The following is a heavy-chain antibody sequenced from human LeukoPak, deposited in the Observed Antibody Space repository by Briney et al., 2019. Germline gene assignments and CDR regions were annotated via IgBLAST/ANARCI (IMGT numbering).Heavy chain of an antibody. CDR1: GGSISSGGYY. V-gene: IGHV4-31*11. CDR2: IYYSGST. D-gene: IGHD3-10*01. J-gene: IGHJ4*02. CDR3: AREPRITMVRGVIIGYFDY. Sequence: PSETLSFTCAVSGGSISSGGYYWSWIRQHPGKGLEWIGYIYYSGSTYYNPSLKSRVTISVDTSKNQFSLKLSSVTAADTAVYYCAREPRITMVRGVIIGYFDYWGQETLVTVSS.